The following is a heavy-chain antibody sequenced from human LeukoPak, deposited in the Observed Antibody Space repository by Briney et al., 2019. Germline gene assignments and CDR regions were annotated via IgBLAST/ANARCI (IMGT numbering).Heavy chain of an antibody. J-gene: IGHJ4*02. CDR1: GFTFRTYG. CDR3: AKTASSSWGYFDY. D-gene: IGHD6-13*01. Sequence: PGRSLRLSCAASGFTFRTYGMHWVRQAPGKGLEWVAFIRNDGTIKYYADCVKGRFTISRDNSKNTMYLEMNSLRAEDTAAYYCAKTASSSWGYFDYWGQGTLVTVSS. V-gene: IGHV3-30*02. CDR2: IRNDGTIK.